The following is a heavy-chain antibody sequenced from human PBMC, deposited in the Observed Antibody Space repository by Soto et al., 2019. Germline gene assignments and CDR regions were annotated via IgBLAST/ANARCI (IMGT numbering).Heavy chain of an antibody. D-gene: IGHD4-17*01. CDR1: GGTFSSYT. CDR3: ARAPLDDYGGNQGLYWYFDL. V-gene: IGHV1-69*02. Sequence: GASVKVSCKASGGTFSSYTISWVRQAPGQGLEWMGRIIPILGIANYAQKFQGRVTITADKSTSTAYMELSSLRSEDTAVYYCARAPLDDYGGNQGLYWYFDLWARGTLVTVSS. J-gene: IGHJ2*01. CDR2: IIPILGIA.